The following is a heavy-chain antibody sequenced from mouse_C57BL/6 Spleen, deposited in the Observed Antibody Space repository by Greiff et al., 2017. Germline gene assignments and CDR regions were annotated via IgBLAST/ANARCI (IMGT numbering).Heavy chain of an antibody. J-gene: IGHJ2*01. CDR1: GYAFSSYW. Sequence: QVQLQQSGAELVKPGASVKISCKASGYAFSSYWMNWVKQRPGKGLEWIGQIYPGDGDTNYNGKFKGKATLTADKSSSTAYMQLSSLTSEDSAVYFGARSGSNYYFDYWGQGTTLTVSS. CDR3: ARSGSNYYFDY. D-gene: IGHD2-5*01. CDR2: IYPGDGDT. V-gene: IGHV1-80*01.